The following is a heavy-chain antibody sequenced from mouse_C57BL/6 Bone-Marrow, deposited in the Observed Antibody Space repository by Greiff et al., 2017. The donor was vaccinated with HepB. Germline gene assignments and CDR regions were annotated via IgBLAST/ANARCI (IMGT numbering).Heavy chain of an antibody. CDR3: ARALSGSSYYYAMDY. CDR2: IHPNSGST. D-gene: IGHD1-1*01. V-gene: IGHV1-64*01. J-gene: IGHJ4*01. CDR1: GYTFTSYW. Sequence: QVQLQQPGAELVKPGASVKLSCKASGYTFTSYWMHWVKQRPGQGLEWIGMIHPNSGSTNYNEKFKSKATLTVDKSSSTAYMPLSSLTSEDSAVYYCARALSGSSYYYAMDYWGQGTSVTVSS.